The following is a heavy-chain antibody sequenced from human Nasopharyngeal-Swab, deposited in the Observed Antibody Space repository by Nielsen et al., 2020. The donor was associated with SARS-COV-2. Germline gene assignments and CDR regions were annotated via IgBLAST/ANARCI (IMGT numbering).Heavy chain of an antibody. J-gene: IGHJ4*02. CDR3: ARTDYHGSGSPDY. CDR2: INHSGST. Sequence: SETLSLTCAVYGGSFSGYYWSWIRQPPGKGLEWIGEINHSGSTYYNPSLKSRVTISVDTSKNQFSLKLSSVTAADTAVYYCARTDYHGSGSPDYWGQGTLVTISS. CDR1: GGSFSGYY. D-gene: IGHD3-10*01. V-gene: IGHV4-34*01.